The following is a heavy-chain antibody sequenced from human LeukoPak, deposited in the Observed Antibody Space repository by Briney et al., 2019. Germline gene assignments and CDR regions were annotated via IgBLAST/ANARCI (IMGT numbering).Heavy chain of an antibody. D-gene: IGHD5-18*01. J-gene: IGHJ4*02. V-gene: IGHV4-59*08. CDR2: IYYSGST. CDR1: GGSISSYY. Sequence: SETLSLTCTVSGGSISSYYWSWIRQPPGKGLEWIGYIYYSGSTNYNTSLKSRFTISVDTSRTQFSLKLSSVTAADTAVYYCARHGYSSLYYWGQGTLVTVSS. CDR3: ARHGYSSLYY.